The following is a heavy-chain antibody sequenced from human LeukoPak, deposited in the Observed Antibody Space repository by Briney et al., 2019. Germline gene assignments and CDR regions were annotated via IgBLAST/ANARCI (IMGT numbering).Heavy chain of an antibody. V-gene: IGHV4-34*01. CDR1: GGSFSGYY. D-gene: IGHD2-15*01. J-gene: IGHJ6*02. CDR3: ARGPAVYCSGGSCYSRFAYYYYYGMDV. CDR2: INHSGST. Sequence: SETLSLTCAVYGGSFSGYYWSWIRQPPGKGLEWIGEINHSGSTNYNPSLKSRVTISVDTSKNQFSLKLSSVTAADTAVYYCARGPAVYCSGGSCYSRFAYYYYYGMDVWGQGTTVTVSS.